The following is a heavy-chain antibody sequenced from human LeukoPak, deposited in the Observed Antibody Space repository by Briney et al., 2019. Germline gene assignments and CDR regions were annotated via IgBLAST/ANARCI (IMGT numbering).Heavy chain of an antibody. V-gene: IGHV3-33*01. CDR2: IWYDGSNK. J-gene: IGHJ3*01. CDR3: AMGTTVVVGAADPNIPF. D-gene: IGHD2-2*01. Sequence: TGGSLRLSCAASGFTFSSYGMHWVRQAPGKGLEWVALIWYDGSNKNYADSVKGRFTISRDNSKNTLYLQMNSLRAEDTAVYYCAMGTTVVVGAADPNIPFWGQGTMVTVSS. CDR1: GFTFSSYG.